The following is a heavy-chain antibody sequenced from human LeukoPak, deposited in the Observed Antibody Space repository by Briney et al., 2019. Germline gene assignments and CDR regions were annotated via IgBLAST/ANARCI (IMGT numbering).Heavy chain of an antibody. V-gene: IGHV4-61*02. Sequence: SETLSLTCTVPGGSISSGSYYGSWIRQPAGKGLEWIGRIYTSGSTNYNPSLKSRVTISVDTSKNQFSLKLSSVTAADTAVYYCARSGSSYGEGFDYWGQGTLVTGSS. CDR3: ARSGSSYGEGFDY. CDR1: GGSISSGSYY. J-gene: IGHJ4*02. CDR2: IYTSGST. D-gene: IGHD5-18*01.